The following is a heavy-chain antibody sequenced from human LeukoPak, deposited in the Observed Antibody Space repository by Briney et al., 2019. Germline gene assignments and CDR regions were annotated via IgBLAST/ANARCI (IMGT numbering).Heavy chain of an antibody. D-gene: IGHD5-12*01. J-gene: IGHJ4*02. Sequence: PGGSLRLPCAASGFTFSSYCMNWVRQAPGKGLEWVSSISSSSSYIYYADSVKGRFTISRDNAKNSLYLQMNSLRAEDTAVYYCAREFWDIVATISPYYFDYWGQGTLVTVSS. CDR2: ISSSSSYI. V-gene: IGHV3-21*01. CDR3: AREFWDIVATISPYYFDY. CDR1: GFTFSSYC.